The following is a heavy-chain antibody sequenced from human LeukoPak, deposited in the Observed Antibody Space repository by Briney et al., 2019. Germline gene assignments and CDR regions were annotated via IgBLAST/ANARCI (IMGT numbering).Heavy chain of an antibody. CDR1: GITLSNYG. CDR3: ARGDGATYRFDY. D-gene: IGHD1-26*01. V-gene: IGHV3-33*08. Sequence: GGSLRLSCAVSGITLSNYGMHWVRQAPGKGLEWVAVIWYDGSNKYYADSVKGRFTISRDNSKNTLYLQMNSLRAEDTAVYYCARGDGATYRFDYWGQGTLVTVSS. CDR2: IWYDGSNK. J-gene: IGHJ4*02.